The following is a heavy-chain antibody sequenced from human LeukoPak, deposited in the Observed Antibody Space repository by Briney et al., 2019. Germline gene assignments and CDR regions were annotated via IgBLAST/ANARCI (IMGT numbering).Heavy chain of an antibody. CDR2: ISVYNGNT. D-gene: IGHD6-19*01. CDR3: ARVKYSSGWSDSLNWFDP. J-gene: IGHJ5*02. CDR1: GYTFTSYG. V-gene: IGHV1-18*01. Sequence: GASVKVSCKASGYTFTSYGISRVRQAPGQGLEWMGWISVYNGNTNYAQKFQGRVTMTTDTSTSTAYMELRSLRSDDTAVYYCARVKYSSGWSDSLNWFDPWGQGTLVTVSS.